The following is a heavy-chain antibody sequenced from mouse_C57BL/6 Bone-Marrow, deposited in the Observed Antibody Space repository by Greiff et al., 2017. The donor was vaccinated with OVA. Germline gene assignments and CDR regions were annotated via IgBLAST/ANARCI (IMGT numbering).Heavy chain of an antibody. CDR3: ARWGYGSSLAY. Sequence: EVQRVESGGGLVQPGGSLSLSCAASGFTFTDYYMSWVRQPPGKALEWLGFIRNKANGYTTEYSASVKGRFTISRDNSQSILYLQMNALRAEDSATYYCARWGYGSSLAYWGQGTLVTVSA. V-gene: IGHV7-3*01. D-gene: IGHD1-1*01. CDR1: GFTFTDYY. CDR2: IRNKANGYTT. J-gene: IGHJ3*01.